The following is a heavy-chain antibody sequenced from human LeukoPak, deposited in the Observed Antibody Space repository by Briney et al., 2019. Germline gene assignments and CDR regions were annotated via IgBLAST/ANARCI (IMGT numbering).Heavy chain of an antibody. Sequence: SGTLSLTCAVSGGSISSSNWWSWVRQPPGKGLEWIGEIYHSGSTNYNPSLKSRVTISLDKSRNQFSLNLNSVSAADTAVYYCARSYFGSGTFNGFDYWGQGTLLTVSS. D-gene: IGHD3-10*01. CDR2: IYHSGST. CDR3: ARSYFGSGTFNGFDY. V-gene: IGHV4-4*02. J-gene: IGHJ4*02. CDR1: GGSISSSNW.